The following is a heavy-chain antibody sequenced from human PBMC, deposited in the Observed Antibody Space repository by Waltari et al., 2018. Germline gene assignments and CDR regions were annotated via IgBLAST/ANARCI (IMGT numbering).Heavy chain of an antibody. J-gene: IGHJ4*02. CDR3: ARGGFYEYNSLDV. CDR2: ISGSSGNT. V-gene: IGHV4-4*02. D-gene: IGHD1-1*01. Sequence: QVQLQESGPGLVEPSETLSLTCVVSGASINSINWWSWIRQPPGKGLEWIGYISGSSGNTYYNPSIKSRVTISTDTSKNQFSLNLRSVTAADTAVYSCARGGFYEYNSLDVWGRGILVTVSS. CDR1: GASINSINW.